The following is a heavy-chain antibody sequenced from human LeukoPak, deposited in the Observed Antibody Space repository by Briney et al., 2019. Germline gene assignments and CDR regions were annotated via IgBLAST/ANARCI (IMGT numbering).Heavy chain of an antibody. J-gene: IGHJ4*02. CDR3: ARDPSGYYDSSGFNINYYFDY. CDR2: INPSGGST. CDR1: GYTFTIYY. Sequence: EASVKVSFKASGYTFTIYYMHWVRQAPGQGLEWMGIINPSGGSTSYAQKFQGRVTMTRDTSTSTVYMELSSLRSEDTAVYYCARDPSGYYDSSGFNINYYFDYWGQGTLVTVSS. D-gene: IGHD3-22*01. V-gene: IGHV1-46*01.